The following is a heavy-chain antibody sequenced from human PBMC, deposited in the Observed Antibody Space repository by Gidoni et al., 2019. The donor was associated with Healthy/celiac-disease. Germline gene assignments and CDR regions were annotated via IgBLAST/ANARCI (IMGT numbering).Heavy chain of an antibody. CDR3: ARGSHCSSTSCYTEVLFDY. J-gene: IGHJ4*02. V-gene: IGHV1-18*01. CDR1: GYTFTSYG. CDR2: ISAYNGNT. D-gene: IGHD2-2*02. Sequence: QVQLVQSGAEVKKPGASVKVSCNASGYTFTSYGISWVRQAPGQGLEWMGWISAYNGNTNYAQKLQGRVTMTTDTSTSTAYMELRSLRSDDTAVYYCARGSHCSSTSCYTEVLFDYWGQGTLVTVSS.